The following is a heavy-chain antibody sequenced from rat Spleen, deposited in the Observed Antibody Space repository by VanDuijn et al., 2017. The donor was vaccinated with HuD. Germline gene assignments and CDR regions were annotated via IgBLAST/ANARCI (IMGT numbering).Heavy chain of an antibody. D-gene: IGHD2-1*01. V-gene: IGHV5-29*01. CDR2: ISYGDSSGHSGT. Sequence: EVQLVESGGGLVQPGRSLKLSCAASGFTFSDYGVAWVRQAPTTGLEWVATISYGDSSGHSGTYYRDSVRGRFTISRDNAKSTLYLQMNSLRSEDTATYYCTRVSTYDFDYWGQGVMVTVSS. CDR1: GFTFSDYG. CDR3: TRVSTYDFDY. J-gene: IGHJ2*01.